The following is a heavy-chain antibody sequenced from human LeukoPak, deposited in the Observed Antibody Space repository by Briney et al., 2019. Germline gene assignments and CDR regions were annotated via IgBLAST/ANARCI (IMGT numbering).Heavy chain of an antibody. V-gene: IGHV3-23*01. D-gene: IGHD3-9*01. CDR3: AKASRGGLRYFDWLSDY. CDR2: ISGSGGST. CDR1: GFTFSSYA. Sequence: AGGSLRLSCAASGFTFSSYAMSWVRQAPGKGLEWVSAISGSGGSTYYADSVKGRSTISRDNSKNTLYLQMNSLRAEGTAVYYCAKASRGGLRYFDWLSDYWGQGTLVTVSS. J-gene: IGHJ4*02.